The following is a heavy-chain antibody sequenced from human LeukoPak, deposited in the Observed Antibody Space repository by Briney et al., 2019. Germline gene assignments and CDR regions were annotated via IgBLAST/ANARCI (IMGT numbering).Heavy chain of an antibody. CDR3: ARGQVPAARGYNWFDP. CDR2: INARGDT. V-gene: IGHV4-34*01. J-gene: IGHJ5*02. Sequence: PSETLSLTCAVYGWSFNDYYWNWVRQPPGKGLEWIGEINARGDTNYNPPLKSRVTISVDSSKNQFSLTLTSMIAAETAIYYCARGQVPAARGYNWFDPWGQGTLVTVSS. D-gene: IGHD2-2*01. CDR1: GWSFNDYY.